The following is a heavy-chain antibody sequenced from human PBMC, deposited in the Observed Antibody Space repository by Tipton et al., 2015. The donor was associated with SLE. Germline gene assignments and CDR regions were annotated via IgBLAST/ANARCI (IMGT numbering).Heavy chain of an antibody. CDR1: GFTFSSYG. D-gene: IGHD6-6*01. CDR2: MSFDGNNK. V-gene: IGHV3-30*18. J-gene: IGHJ5*02. Sequence: RSLRLSCAASGFTFSSYGMHWVRQAPGKGLEWVAFMSFDGNNKYYADSVKGLFTISRDNSKNTLYLQVNSLRAEDTAIYYCAKPFGQLGSSNCFDPWGQGTLVTVSS. CDR3: AKPFGQLGSSNCFDP.